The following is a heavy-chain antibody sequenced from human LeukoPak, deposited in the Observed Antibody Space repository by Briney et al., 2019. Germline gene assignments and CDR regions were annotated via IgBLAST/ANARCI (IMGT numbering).Heavy chain of an antibody. J-gene: IGHJ6*02. Sequence: SETLSLTCTASGGSISSYYWSWIRQPAGKGLERIGRIYTSGSTNYNPSLKSRVTMSVDTSKNQFSLKLSSVTAADTAVYYCARLNYDFWSGYQYYYGMDVWGQGTTVTVSS. CDR2: IYTSGST. CDR3: ARLNYDFWSGYQYYYGMDV. CDR1: GGSISSYY. V-gene: IGHV4-4*07. D-gene: IGHD3-3*01.